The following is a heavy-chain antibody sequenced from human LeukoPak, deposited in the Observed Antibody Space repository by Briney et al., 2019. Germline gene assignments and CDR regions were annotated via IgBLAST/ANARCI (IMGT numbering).Heavy chain of an antibody. J-gene: IGHJ5*02. CDR1: GFTFSSYG. Sequence: PGGSLRLSCAASGFTFSSYGMHWVRQAPGKGLEWVAVISYDGSNKYYADSVKGRFTISRDNSKNTLYLQMNSLRSDDTAVYYCASACSSTSCYVGFDPWGQGTLVTVSS. D-gene: IGHD2-2*01. CDR3: ASACSSTSCYVGFDP. V-gene: IGHV3-30*03. CDR2: ISYDGSNK.